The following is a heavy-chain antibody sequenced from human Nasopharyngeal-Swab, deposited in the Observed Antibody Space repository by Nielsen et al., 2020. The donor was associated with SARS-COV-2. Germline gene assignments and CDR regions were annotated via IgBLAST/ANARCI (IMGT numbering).Heavy chain of an antibody. CDR2: IYYSGST. D-gene: IGHD3-3*01. V-gene: IGHV4-39*07. Sequence: WIRQPPGKGLEWIGSIYYSGSTYYNPSLKSRVTISVDTSKNQFSLKLSSVTAADTAVYYCASGGVNANTIFGVVIPPLWYCYGMDVWGQGTTVTVSS. J-gene: IGHJ6*02. CDR3: ASGGVNANTIFGVVIPPLWYCYGMDV.